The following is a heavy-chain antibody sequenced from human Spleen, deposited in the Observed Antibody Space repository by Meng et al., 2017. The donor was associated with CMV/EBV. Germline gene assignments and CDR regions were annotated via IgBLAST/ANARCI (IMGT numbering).Heavy chain of an antibody. CDR2: ISSSGSTI. CDR3: VGPEWLPPGY. CDR1: GFTFSDYY. J-gene: IGHJ4*02. V-gene: IGHV3-11*04. D-gene: IGHD3-3*01. Sequence: SGEASGFTFSDYYRSWIRQAPGKGLEWVSYISSSGSTIYYADSVKGRFTISRDNAKTSLYLQINSLRAEDTAVYYCVGPEWLPPGYWGQGTLVTVSS.